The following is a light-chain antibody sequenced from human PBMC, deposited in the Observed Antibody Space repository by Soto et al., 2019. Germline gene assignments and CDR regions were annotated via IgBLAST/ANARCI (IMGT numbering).Light chain of an antibody. CDR2: GAS. V-gene: IGKV3-20*01. J-gene: IGKJ1*01. CDR3: QQYSSPPRT. Sequence: EIVLTQSPGSLSLSPGERATLSCRASQSVSSYLAWYQQKPGQAPRLLIYGASSRATGFPDRFSGSGSGTDFSLTISRLEPEDSAVDYCQQYSSPPRTFGRGTKVEIK. CDR1: QSVSSY.